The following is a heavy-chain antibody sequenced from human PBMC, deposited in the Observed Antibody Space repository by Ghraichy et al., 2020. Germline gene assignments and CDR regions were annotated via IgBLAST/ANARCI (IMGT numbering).Heavy chain of an antibody. CDR1: GFTFSSYA. Sequence: GGSLRLSCAASGFTFSSYAMSWVRQAPGKGLEWVSAISGSGGSTYYADSVKGRFTISRDNSKNTLYLQMNSLRAEDTAVYYCAKDLIGYSSGWYETSGEDVWGQGTTVTVSS. D-gene: IGHD6-19*01. CDR2: ISGSGGST. CDR3: AKDLIGYSSGWYETSGEDV. J-gene: IGHJ6*02. V-gene: IGHV3-23*01.